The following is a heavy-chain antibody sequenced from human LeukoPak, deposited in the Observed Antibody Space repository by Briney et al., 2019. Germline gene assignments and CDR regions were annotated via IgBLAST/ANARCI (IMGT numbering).Heavy chain of an antibody. CDR3: ARVTWLSAAGTEGNFDY. CDR1: GFTFSSYA. D-gene: IGHD6-13*01. J-gene: IGHJ4*02. V-gene: IGHV3-23*01. Sequence: GGPPRLSCAASGFTFSSYAMSWVRQAPGKGLEWVSAISGSGGITSYADSVKGRFTISRHNAKNSLYLQMDSLRAEDTAVYYCARVTWLSAAGTEGNFDYWGQGTLVTVSS. CDR2: ISGSGGIT.